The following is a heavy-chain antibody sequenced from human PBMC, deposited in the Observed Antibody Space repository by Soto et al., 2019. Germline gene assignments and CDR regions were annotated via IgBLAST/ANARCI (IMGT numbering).Heavy chain of an antibody. Sequence: QVQLQESGPGLVKPSQTLSLTCTVSGGSISSGDYYWSWIRQPPGKGLEWIGYIYYSGSTYYNPSLKSRVTISVDTSKNQCSRTLSSVTAADTAGYYCAHCSSGRAFDIWGQGTMVTVSS. D-gene: IGHD6-19*01. CDR3: AHCSSGRAFDI. CDR1: GGSISSGDYY. V-gene: IGHV4-30-4*01. J-gene: IGHJ3*02. CDR2: IYYSGST.